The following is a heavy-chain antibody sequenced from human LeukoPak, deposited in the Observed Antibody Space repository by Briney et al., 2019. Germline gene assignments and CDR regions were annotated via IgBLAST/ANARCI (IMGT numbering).Heavy chain of an antibody. CDR1: GGSISSYY. CDR2: IFYSGST. Sequence: MSSETLSLTCTVSGGSISSYYWSWIRQPPGKGLEWIGYIFYSGSTNYNPSLKSRVSISVDTSKNQFSLKLSSVTAADTAVYYCARALRVYPYYYYYMDVWGKGTTVTVSS. V-gene: IGHV4-59*01. D-gene: IGHD3-16*01. CDR3: ARALRVYPYYYYYMDV. J-gene: IGHJ6*03.